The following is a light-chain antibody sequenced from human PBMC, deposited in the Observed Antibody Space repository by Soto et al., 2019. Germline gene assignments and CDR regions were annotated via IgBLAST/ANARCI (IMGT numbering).Light chain of an antibody. CDR1: QIISSR. Sequence: DIQMTQSPSTLSASLGDRVTITCRASQIISSRLAWYQQKPGKAPKLLIYGASTLESGVPSRFSGSGSGTEFTLTISSLQPDDFATYYCHTYNSYSLHTFGQGTKLEIK. CDR2: GAS. V-gene: IGKV1-5*01. CDR3: HTYNSYSLHT. J-gene: IGKJ2*01.